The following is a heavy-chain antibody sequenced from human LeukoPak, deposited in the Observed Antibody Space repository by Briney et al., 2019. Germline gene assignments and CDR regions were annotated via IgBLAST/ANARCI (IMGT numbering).Heavy chain of an antibody. CDR2: IIPILGIA. CDR3: GTGSGSYYYYFDY. J-gene: IGHJ4*02. Sequence: PWSSVKVSCKASGGTFSSYAISWVRQAPGQGLEWMGRIIPILGIANYAQKFQGRVTITADKSTSTAYMELSSLRSEDTAVYYCGTGSGSYYYYFDYWGQGTLLTVSS. D-gene: IGHD3-10*01. V-gene: IGHV1-69*04. CDR1: GGTFSSYA.